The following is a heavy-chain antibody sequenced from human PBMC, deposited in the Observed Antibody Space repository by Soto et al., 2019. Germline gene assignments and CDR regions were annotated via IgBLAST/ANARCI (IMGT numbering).Heavy chain of an antibody. J-gene: IGHJ4*02. CDR2: ISSSSSYI. V-gene: IGHV3-21*01. CDR3: ARESGVGAR. Sequence: PGGSLRLSCAASGFTFSTYTMNWVRQAPGKRLEWVSSISSSSSYIYYADSVKGRFTISRDNANNSLYLQMNTLRAEDTAVYYSARESGVGARWGQGTLVTSPQ. D-gene: IGHD1-26*01. CDR1: GFTFSTYT.